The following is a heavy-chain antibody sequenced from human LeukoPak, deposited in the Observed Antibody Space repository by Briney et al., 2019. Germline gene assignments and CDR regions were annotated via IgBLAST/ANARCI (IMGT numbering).Heavy chain of an antibody. V-gene: IGHV4-4*02. CDR1: GGSISSNNW. D-gene: IGHD5-18*01. CDR2: IYHDGST. Sequence: SETLSLTCAVSGGSISSNNWWIWVRQSPEKGLEWIGEIYHDGSTNXXPSLRSRVTISMDKSKNQLSLKLNFVTAADTAVYYCARDRGGYTYSHDYWGQGTLVTVSS. J-gene: IGHJ4*02. CDR3: ARDRGGYTYSHDY.